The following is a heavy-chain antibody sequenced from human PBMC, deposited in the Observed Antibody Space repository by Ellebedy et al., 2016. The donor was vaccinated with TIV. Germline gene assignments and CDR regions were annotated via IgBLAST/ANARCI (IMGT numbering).Heavy chain of an antibody. CDR2: ISPYNGNT. CDR3: ARALGYSSGRFDP. CDR1: GYTFTSYG. V-gene: IGHV1-18*01. J-gene: IGHJ5*02. Sequence: AASVKVPCKTSGYTFTSYGISWVRQAPGQGLELMGWISPYNGNTNYAQNLQGRVTLTTDTSTSTAYMELRSLRSDDTAVYYCARALGYSSGRFDPWGQGTLVTVSS. D-gene: IGHD6-19*01.